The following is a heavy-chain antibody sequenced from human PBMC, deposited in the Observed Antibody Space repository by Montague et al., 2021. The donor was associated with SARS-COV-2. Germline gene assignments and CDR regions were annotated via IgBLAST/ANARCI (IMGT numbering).Heavy chain of an antibody. CDR2: IYYSGST. CDR1: GGSIRSSSYY. J-gene: IGHJ4*02. D-gene: IGHD2-15*01. CDR3: ARLTAGYCSGGSCYWGTGFDY. V-gene: IGHV4-31*03. Sequence: TLSLTCTVSGGSIRSSSYYWGWIRQHPGKGLEWIGYIYYSGSTYYNPSLKSRVTISVDTSKNQFSLKLSSVTAADTAVYYCARLTAGYCSGGSCYWGTGFDYWGQGTLVTVSS.